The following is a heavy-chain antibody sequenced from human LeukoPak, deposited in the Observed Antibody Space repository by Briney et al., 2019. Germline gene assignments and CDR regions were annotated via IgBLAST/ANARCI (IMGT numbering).Heavy chain of an antibody. V-gene: IGHV3-20*04. Sequence: GGSLRLSCAAPGFTFDDYGMSWVRQAPGKGLEWVSGINWNGGSTGYADSVKGRFTISRDNAKNSLYLQMNSLRAEDTALYYCARDQVAIQGGAFDIWGQGTMVTVSS. CDR3: ARDQVAIQGGAFDI. J-gene: IGHJ3*02. CDR2: INWNGGST. CDR1: GFTFDDYG. D-gene: IGHD5-12*01.